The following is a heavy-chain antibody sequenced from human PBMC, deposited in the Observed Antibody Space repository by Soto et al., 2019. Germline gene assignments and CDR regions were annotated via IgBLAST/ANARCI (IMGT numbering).Heavy chain of an antibody. D-gene: IGHD2-2*02. Sequence: NWVRQAPGKGLEWVSSISSSSSYIYYADSVKGRFTISRDNAKNSLYLQMNSLRAEDTAVYYCASSPQLLYAYYYYGMDVWGQGTTVTVSS. CDR2: ISSSSSYI. V-gene: IGHV3-21*01. CDR3: ASSPQLLYAYYYYGMDV. J-gene: IGHJ6*02.